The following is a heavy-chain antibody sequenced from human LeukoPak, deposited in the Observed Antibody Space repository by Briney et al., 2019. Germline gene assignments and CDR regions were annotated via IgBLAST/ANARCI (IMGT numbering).Heavy chain of an antibody. V-gene: IGHV3-23*01. CDR3: AKVAPSRDYDFWSGYYLQYYYYYMDV. CDR1: GFTFSSYA. CDR2: ISGSGGST. D-gene: IGHD3-3*01. Sequence: PGGSLRLSCAASGFTFSSYAMSWVRQAPGKGLEWVSAISGSGGSTYYADSVKGRFTIYRDNSKNTLYLQMNSLRAEDTAVYYCAKVAPSRDYDFWSGYYLQYYYYYMDVWGKGTTVTVSS. J-gene: IGHJ6*03.